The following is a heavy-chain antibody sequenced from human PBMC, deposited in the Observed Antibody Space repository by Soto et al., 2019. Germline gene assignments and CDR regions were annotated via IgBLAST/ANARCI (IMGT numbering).Heavy chain of an antibody. CDR1: GFSLSARGEG. Sequence: SGPTLVNPTETLTLTCTFSGFSLSARGEGVGWIRQPPGKALEWLAIIYWDDDKRYSPSLRTTFTITKDTSKNQVVLTMTNMDPVDTATYFCAHRLFNSAWHDAYDIWGPGTMVTVSS. J-gene: IGHJ3*02. D-gene: IGHD5-18*01. CDR2: IYWDDDK. V-gene: IGHV2-5*02. CDR3: AHRLFNSAWHDAYDI.